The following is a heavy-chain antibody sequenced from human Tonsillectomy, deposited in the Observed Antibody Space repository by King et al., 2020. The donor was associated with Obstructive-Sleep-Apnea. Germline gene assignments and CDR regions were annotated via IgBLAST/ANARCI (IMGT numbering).Heavy chain of an antibody. CDR3: ARGSNSCYVGY. J-gene: IGHJ4*02. D-gene: IGHD6-13*01. CDR2: ISWNSGSI. V-gene: IGHV3-9*01. Sequence: QLVQSGGDLLQPGRSLRLSCAASGFTFDDYAMNWVRQAPGKGLEWVSGISWNSGSIGYADSVKGRLTISRDNAKNSLYLQMNSLRAEDTAMYYCARGSNSCYVGYWGQGTLLTVSS. CDR1: GFTFDDYA.